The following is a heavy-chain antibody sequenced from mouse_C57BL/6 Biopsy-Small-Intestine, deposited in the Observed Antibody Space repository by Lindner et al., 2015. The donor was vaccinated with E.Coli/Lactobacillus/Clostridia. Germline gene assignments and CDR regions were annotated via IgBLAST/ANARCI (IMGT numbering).Heavy chain of an antibody. V-gene: IGHV5-4*01. CDR1: GFTFSSYA. CDR2: ISDGGSYT. J-gene: IGHJ4*01. Sequence: VQLQESGGGLVKPGGSLKLSCAASGFTFSSYAMSWVRQTPEKRLEWVATISDGGSYTYYPDNVKGRFTISRDNAKNNLYLQMSHLKSEDTAMYYCARDPLDYAMDYWGQGTSVTVSS. CDR3: ARDPLDYAMDY.